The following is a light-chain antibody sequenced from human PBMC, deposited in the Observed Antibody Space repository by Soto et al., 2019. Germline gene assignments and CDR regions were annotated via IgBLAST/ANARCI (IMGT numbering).Light chain of an antibody. CDR1: SSDVGGYNY. V-gene: IGLV2-8*01. J-gene: IGLJ3*02. CDR2: EVS. CDR3: NSYAGSNNLV. Sequence: QSALTQPPSAAGSPGQSVTISCTGTSSDVGGYNYVSWYQQHPGKAPKLMIYEVSKRPSGVPDRFSGYKSGNTASLTVSGLQAEDEADYYCNSYAGSNNLVFGGGTKLTVL.